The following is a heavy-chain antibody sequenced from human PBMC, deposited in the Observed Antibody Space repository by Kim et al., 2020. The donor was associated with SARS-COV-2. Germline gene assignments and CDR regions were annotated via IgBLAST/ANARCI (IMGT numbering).Heavy chain of an antibody. CDR1: RFTFSSYA. Sequence: GGSLRLSCAASRFTFSSYAMSWVRQAPGKGLEWVSTITTSGDTTYYADSVKGRFTISRDNSKNTLYLQMNSLRAEDMAVYYYAKDGVAGEGESWGLGALVTVSS. CDR2: ITTSGDTT. V-gene: IGHV3-23*01. D-gene: IGHD6-19*01. CDR3: AKDGVAGEGES. J-gene: IGHJ4*02.